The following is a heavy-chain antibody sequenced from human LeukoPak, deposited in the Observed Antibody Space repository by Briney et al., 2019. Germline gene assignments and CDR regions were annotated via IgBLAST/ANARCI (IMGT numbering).Heavy chain of an antibody. V-gene: IGHV3-74*01. D-gene: IGHD6-13*01. CDR3: ATGATIAAADAFDI. CDR1: GFTFSDYA. Sequence: GGSLRLSCAASGFTFSDYALSWVRQAPGKGLVWVSLINTDGTSTTYADSVKGRLTISRDNAKNTLYLQMDSLRADDTAVYYCATGATIAAADAFDIWGQGTMVTVSS. J-gene: IGHJ3*02. CDR2: INTDGTST.